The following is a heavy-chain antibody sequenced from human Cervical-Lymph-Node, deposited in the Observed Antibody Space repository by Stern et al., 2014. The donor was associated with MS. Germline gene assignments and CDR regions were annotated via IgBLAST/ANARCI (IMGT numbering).Heavy chain of an antibody. J-gene: IGHJ6*02. CDR2: IYHSGGA. CDR1: GGSVSNSY. V-gene: IGHV4-59*02. Sequence: QVQLQESGPGLVKPSETLSLTCTVSGGSVSNSYWSWIRQTPGKGLEWIGNIYHSGGANSNPSLKSRVTMSVDTSKNQFSLRLSSVTAADTAVYYCARDVGMDVWGQGTTVTVSS. CDR3: ARDVGMDV.